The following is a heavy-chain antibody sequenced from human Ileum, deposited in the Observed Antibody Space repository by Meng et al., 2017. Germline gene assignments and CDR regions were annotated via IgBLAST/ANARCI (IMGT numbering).Heavy chain of an antibody. J-gene: IGHJ4*02. V-gene: IGHV6-1*01. CDR1: GDSVSSNSAA. CDR2: TYYRSKWYN. Sequence: QVQLQQSGPGLVLPSQTLSLSRDISGDSVSSNSAAWNWIRQSPSRGLEWLGRTYYRSKWYNNYAVSVRSRISLNPDTSKNQFSLQLNSVTPEDTAVYYCARDGGAAPDYFDYWGQGTLVTVSS. D-gene: IGHD3-16*01. CDR3: ARDGGAAPDYFDY.